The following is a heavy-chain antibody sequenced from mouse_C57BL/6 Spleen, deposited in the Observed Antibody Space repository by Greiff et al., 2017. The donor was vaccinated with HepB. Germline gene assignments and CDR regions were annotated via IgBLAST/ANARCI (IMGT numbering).Heavy chain of an antibody. Sequence: EVQLVESGGDLVKPGGSLKLSCAASGFTFSSYGMSWVRQTPDKRLEWVATISSGGSYTYYPDSVKGRFTISRDNAKNTLYLQMSSLKSEDTAMYYCAREDTTVVEYFDYWGQGTTLTVSS. J-gene: IGHJ2*01. V-gene: IGHV5-6*01. D-gene: IGHD1-1*01. CDR2: ISSGGSYT. CDR1: GFTFSSYG. CDR3: AREDTTVVEYFDY.